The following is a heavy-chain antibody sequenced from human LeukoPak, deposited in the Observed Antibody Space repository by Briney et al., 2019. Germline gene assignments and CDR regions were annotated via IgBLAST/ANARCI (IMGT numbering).Heavy chain of an antibody. CDR3: ARNYPDGGGGRYFDWLPVF. CDR1: GFTFSSYG. CDR2: ISYDGSNK. D-gene: IGHD3-9*01. J-gene: IGHJ4*02. V-gene: IGHV3-30*03. Sequence: TGGSLRLSCAASGFTFSSYGMHWVRQAPGKGLEWVAVISYDGSNKYYADSVKGRFTISRDNSKNTLYLQMNNLRVEDTALYYCARNYPDGGGGRYFDWLPVFWGQGTLVTVSS.